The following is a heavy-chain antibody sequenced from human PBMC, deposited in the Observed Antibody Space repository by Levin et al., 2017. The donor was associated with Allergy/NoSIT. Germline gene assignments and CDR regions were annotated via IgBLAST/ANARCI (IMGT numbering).Heavy chain of an antibody. CDR3: AGAEYSGYDPPTFDY. CDR1: GFTFSSYS. CDR2: ISSSSSYI. V-gene: IGHV3-21*01. Sequence: GSLRLSCAASGFTFSSYSMNWVRQAPGKGLEWVSSISSSSSYIYYADSVKGRFTISRDNAKNSLYLQMNSLRAEDTAVYYCAGAEYSGYDPPTFDYWGQGTLVTVSS. D-gene: IGHD5-12*01. J-gene: IGHJ4*02.